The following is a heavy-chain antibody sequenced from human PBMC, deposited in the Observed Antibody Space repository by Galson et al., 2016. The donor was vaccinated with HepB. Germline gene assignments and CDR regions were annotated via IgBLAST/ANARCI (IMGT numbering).Heavy chain of an antibody. J-gene: IGHJ4*02. CDR1: GFTFRSYW. CDR3: TRVTADSTVSLDY. V-gene: IGHV3-74*01. D-gene: IGHD2-8*02. Sequence: SLRLSCAASGFTFRSYWMHWVRQGPGKGLVWVSCVNGDGSITDYADSVKGRFTVPRDNAKNTLYLQMNSLGAEDTAMYYCTRVTADSTVSLDYWGPGTLVTVSS. CDR2: VNGDGSIT.